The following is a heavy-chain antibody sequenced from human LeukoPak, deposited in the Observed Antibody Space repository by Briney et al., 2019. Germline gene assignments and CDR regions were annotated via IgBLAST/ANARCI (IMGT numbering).Heavy chain of an antibody. J-gene: IGHJ4*02. CDR1: GFTFSSYA. CDR2: ISYDGSNK. Sequence: PGGSLRLSCAASGFTFSSYAMHWVRQAPGKGLEWVAVISYDGSNKYYADSVKGRFTISRGNSKNTLYLQMNSLRAEDTAVYYCARNFWSGHTLDYWGQGTLVTVSS. D-gene: IGHD3-3*01. V-gene: IGHV3-30-3*01. CDR3: ARNFWSGHTLDY.